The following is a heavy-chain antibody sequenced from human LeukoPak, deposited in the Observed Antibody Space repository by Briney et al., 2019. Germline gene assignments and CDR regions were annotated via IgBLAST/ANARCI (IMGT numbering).Heavy chain of an antibody. CDR2: ISGSGAYT. CDR3: AKDDGLAAAGTSFDY. J-gene: IGHJ4*02. V-gene: IGHV3-23*01. CDR1: GFTVSSNY. D-gene: IGHD6-13*01. Sequence: GGSLRLSCAASGFTVSSNYMSWVRQAPGKGLEWVSAISGSGAYTYYADSVKGRLTISRDNSKNTLYLQMNSLRAEDTAVYYCAKDDGLAAAGTSFDYWGQGTLATVSS.